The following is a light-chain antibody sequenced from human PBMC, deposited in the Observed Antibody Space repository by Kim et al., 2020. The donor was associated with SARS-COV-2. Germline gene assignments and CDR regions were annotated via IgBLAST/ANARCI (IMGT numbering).Light chain of an antibody. Sequence: VFPGERATLSCRASQTIRRDLAWYQQNPGQAPRLLIYGVSTRATGIPATFTGSGSGTEFTLTISSLQSEDFAVYYCQQYNDWPLTFGGGTKVDIK. J-gene: IGKJ4*01. CDR2: GVS. CDR1: QTIRRD. V-gene: IGKV3-15*01. CDR3: QQYNDWPLT.